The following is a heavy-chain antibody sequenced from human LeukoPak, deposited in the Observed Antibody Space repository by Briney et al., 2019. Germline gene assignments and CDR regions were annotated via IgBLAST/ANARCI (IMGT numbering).Heavy chain of an antibody. Sequence: SETLSLTCTVSGGSISRSSYYWGWIRQPPGKGLEWIANIYYSGSTYYNPSLKSRVTISVDTSNNQFSLKVSSVTAADTAVYYCAREYCSGGSCYAAFDIWGQGTMVTVSS. CDR3: AREYCSGGSCYAAFDI. CDR1: GGSISRSSYY. CDR2: IYYSGST. D-gene: IGHD2-15*01. V-gene: IGHV4-39*07. J-gene: IGHJ3*02.